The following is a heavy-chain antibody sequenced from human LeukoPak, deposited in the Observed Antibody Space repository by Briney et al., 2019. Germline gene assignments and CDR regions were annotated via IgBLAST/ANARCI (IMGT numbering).Heavy chain of an antibody. V-gene: IGHV3-66*01. CDR1: GFTVSSYY. CDR2: IYSGGST. CDR3: ARSYSNHLFGMDV. J-gene: IGHJ6*02. D-gene: IGHD4-11*01. Sequence: GGSLRLSCAASGFTVSSYYMTWVRQAPGKGLEWVSVIYSGGSTYYADSVKGRVAISRDNSKNTVFLQMNSVRAEDTAVYYCARSYSNHLFGMDVWGQGTTVTVSS.